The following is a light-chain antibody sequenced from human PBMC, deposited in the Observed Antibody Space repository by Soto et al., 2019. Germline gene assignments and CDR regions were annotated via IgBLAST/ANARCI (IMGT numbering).Light chain of an antibody. J-gene: IGKJ3*01. V-gene: IGKV4-1*01. CDR3: QQHYNVPFT. CDR1: QSVFYSTTNKHY. Sequence: DIVMTQSPDSLAVYLRERATINCKASQSVFYSTTNKHYLSWYQQKPGQSPRLLISWVSIRESGVPDRFSGSGSGTEFTLTIDNLQAEDVAVYYCQQHYNVPFTFGPGTKVEIK. CDR2: WVS.